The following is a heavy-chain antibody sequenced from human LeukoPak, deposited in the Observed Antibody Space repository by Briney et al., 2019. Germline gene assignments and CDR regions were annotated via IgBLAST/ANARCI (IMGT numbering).Heavy chain of an antibody. CDR1: GGSISSYY. CDR3: ARREERYDILTGYPRRDAFDI. J-gene: IGHJ3*02. Sequence: SETLSLTCTVSGGSISSYYWSWIRQTPGKGLEWIGYIYYSGSTNYNPSLKSRVTISVDTSKNQFSLKLSSVTAADTAVYYCARREERYDILTGYPRRDAFDIWGQGTMVTVSS. V-gene: IGHV4-59*08. CDR2: IYYSGST. D-gene: IGHD3-9*01.